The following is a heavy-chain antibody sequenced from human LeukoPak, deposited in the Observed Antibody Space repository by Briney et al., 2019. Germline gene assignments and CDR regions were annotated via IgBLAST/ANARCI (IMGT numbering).Heavy chain of an antibody. D-gene: IGHD5-24*01. J-gene: IGHJ4*02. CDR2: ISGSGDST. Sequence: GGSLTLSCAVSGFTFSSYAMNWVRQAPGKGLARVSGISGSGDSTNYADAVEGLFNISRDNYNSRLYLQMNSLRAQGTAVYYGAKGDRRDGYSFDYWGQGTRVTVSS. CDR1: GFTFSSYA. CDR3: AKGDRRDGYSFDY. V-gene: IGHV3-23*01.